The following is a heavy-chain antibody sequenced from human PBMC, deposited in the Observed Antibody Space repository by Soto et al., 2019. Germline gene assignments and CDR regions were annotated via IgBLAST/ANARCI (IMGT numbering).Heavy chain of an antibody. D-gene: IGHD5-12*01. J-gene: IGHJ6*03. CDR1: GFTFSSYA. CDR2: ISGSGGST. Sequence: GGSLRLSCAASGFTFSSYAMSWVRQAPGKGLEWVSAISGSGGSTYYADSVKGRFTISRDNSKNTLYLQMNSLRAEDTAVYYCAKGHYDWYYYYMDVWGKGTKVTVSS. CDR3: AKGHYDWYYYYMDV. V-gene: IGHV3-23*01.